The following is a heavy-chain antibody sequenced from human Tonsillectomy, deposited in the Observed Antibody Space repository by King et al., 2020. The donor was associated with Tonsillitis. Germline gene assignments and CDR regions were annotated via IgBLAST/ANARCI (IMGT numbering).Heavy chain of an antibody. V-gene: IGHV3-30-3*01. CDR3: ARIPKYGDQHY. CDR2: VSSDGSEK. D-gene: IGHD4-17*01. CDR1: GFSFRSYA. J-gene: IGHJ4*02. Sequence: VQLVESGGGVVQPGRSLRLSCAASGFSFRSYAMHWVRQAPGKGLEWGTVVSSDGSEKYYADSVKGRFTISRDNSKNTLYLHMNSLRAEDTAVYYCARIPKYGDQHYWGQGTLVTVSS.